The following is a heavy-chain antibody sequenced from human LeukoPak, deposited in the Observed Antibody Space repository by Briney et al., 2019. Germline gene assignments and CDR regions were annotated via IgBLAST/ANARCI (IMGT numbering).Heavy chain of an antibody. D-gene: IGHD3-10*01. CDR2: ISAYNGNT. CDR1: GYTFTSYG. J-gene: IGHJ6*02. Sequence: GASVKVSCKASGYTFTSYGISRVRQAPGQGLEWMGWISAYNGNTNYAQKLQGRVTMTTDTSTSTAYMELRSLRSDDTAVYYCARFNVLLWFGELYGMDVWGQGTTVTVSS. CDR3: ARFNVLLWFGELYGMDV. V-gene: IGHV1-18*01.